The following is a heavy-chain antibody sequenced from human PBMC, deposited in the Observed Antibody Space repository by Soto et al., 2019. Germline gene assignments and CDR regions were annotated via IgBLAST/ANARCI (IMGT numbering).Heavy chain of an antibody. CDR3: ARAPPRDGMGYNWNYAPQFDY. CDR2: IIPIFGTA. CDR1: GGTFSSYA. J-gene: IGHJ4*02. V-gene: IGHV1-69*13. D-gene: IGHD1-7*01. Sequence: ASVKVSCKASGGTFSSYAISWVRQAPGQGLEWMGGIIPIFGTANYAQKFQGRVTITADESTSTAYMELSSLGSEDTAVYYCARAPPRDGMGYNWNYAPQFDYWGQGTLVTVSS.